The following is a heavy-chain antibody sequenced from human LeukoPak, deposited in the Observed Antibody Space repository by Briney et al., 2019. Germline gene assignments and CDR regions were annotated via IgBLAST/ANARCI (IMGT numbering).Heavy chain of an antibody. D-gene: IGHD5-18*01. CDR2: INHSGST. J-gene: IGHJ4*02. CDR3: ARLPGPVDTAMDPSE. Sequence: SETLSLTCAVYGGSISGYYWSWIRQPPGKGLEWIGEINHSGSTNYNPSLKSRVTISVDTSKNQFSLKLSSVTAADTAVYYCARLPGPVDTAMDPSEWGQGTLVTVSS. CDR1: GGSISGYY. V-gene: IGHV4-34*01.